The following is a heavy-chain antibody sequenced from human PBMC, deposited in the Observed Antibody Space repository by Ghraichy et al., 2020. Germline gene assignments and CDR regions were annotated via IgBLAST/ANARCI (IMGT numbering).Heavy chain of an antibody. V-gene: IGHV4-34*01. CDR3: ARRYLRWFSSIAARPGYYFDY. J-gene: IGHJ4*02. D-gene: IGHD6-6*01. Sequence: SQTLSLTCAVYGGSFSGYYWSWIRQPPGKGLEWIGEINHSGSTNYNPSLKSRVTISVDTSKNQFSLKLSSVTAADTAVYYCARRYLRWFSSIAARPGYYFDYWGQGTLVTVSS. CDR2: INHSGST. CDR1: GGSFSGYY.